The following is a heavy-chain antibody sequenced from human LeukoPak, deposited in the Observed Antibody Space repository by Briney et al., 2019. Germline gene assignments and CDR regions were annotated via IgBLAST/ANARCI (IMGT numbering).Heavy chain of an antibody. J-gene: IGHJ4*02. CDR1: GFTFSSYA. D-gene: IGHD5-18*01. V-gene: IGHV3-33*08. Sequence: QSGGSLRLSCAASGFTFSSYAMHWVRQAPGKGLEWVAVIWYDGSNKYYADSVKGRFTISRDNSKNTLYLQMNSLRAEDTAVYYCARVPSMVISEYYFDYWGQGTLVTVSS. CDR3: ARVPSMVISEYYFDY. CDR2: IWYDGSNK.